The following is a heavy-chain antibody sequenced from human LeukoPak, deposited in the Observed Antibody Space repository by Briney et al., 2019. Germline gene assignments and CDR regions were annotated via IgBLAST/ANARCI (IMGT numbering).Heavy chain of an antibody. D-gene: IGHD3-10*01. Sequence: ASVKVSCKASGYTFTSYGISWVRQAPGQGLEWMGWISAYNGNTNYAQKLQGRVTMTTDTSTSTAYMELRSLRSDDTAVYYCARVIVHYGSGSYYSPLDYWGQGTLVTVSS. V-gene: IGHV1-18*01. J-gene: IGHJ4*02. CDR3: ARVIVHYGSGSYYSPLDY. CDR1: GYTFTSYG. CDR2: ISAYNGNT.